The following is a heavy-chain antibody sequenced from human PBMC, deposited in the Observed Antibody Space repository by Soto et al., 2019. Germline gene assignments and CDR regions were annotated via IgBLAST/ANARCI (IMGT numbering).Heavy chain of an antibody. CDR1: GGTFSSYA. CDR3: ARDRTHNDYYDSSGRSPAHFDY. CDR2: IIPIFGTA. J-gene: IGHJ4*02. Sequence: QVQLVQSGAEVKKPGSSVKVSCKASGGTFSSYAISWVRQAPGQGLEWMGGIIPIFGTANYAQKFQGRVTITADESTSTAYMELSSLRSEDTAVYYCARDRTHNDYYDSSGRSPAHFDYWGQGTLVTVSS. V-gene: IGHV1-69*01. D-gene: IGHD3-22*01.